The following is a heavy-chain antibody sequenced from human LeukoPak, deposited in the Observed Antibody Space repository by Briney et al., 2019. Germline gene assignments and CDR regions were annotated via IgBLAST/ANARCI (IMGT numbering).Heavy chain of an antibody. CDR2: LYHSGGT. V-gene: IGHV4-31*03. J-gene: IGHJ4*02. Sequence: SSETLSLTCTVSDDSISRGGYYWSWIRQHPGKGLEWIGYLYHSGGTFYSPSLKSRLIISRDTSRNQFSLTLRSVTAADTAVYYCARGDSDYGDGGLDYWGQGTLVIVSS. CDR3: ARGDSDYGDGGLDY. CDR1: DDSISRGGYY. D-gene: IGHD4-17*01.